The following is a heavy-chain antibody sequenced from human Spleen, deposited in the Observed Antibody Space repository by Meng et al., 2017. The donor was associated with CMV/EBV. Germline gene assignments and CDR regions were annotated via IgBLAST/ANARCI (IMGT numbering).Heavy chain of an antibody. J-gene: IGHJ3*01. CDR1: GYTFIGYY. CDR3: ARIQFLETANDAYNL. CDR2: IHPNRGGT. V-gene: IGHV1-2*02. Sequence: ASVKVSCKASGYTFIGYYIHWVRQAPGQGLEWMGWIHPNRGGTSYGQNFQGRVTMTRDRSISTAYMELSRLRPDDTAVYYCARIQFLETANDAYNLWGQGTMVTVSS.